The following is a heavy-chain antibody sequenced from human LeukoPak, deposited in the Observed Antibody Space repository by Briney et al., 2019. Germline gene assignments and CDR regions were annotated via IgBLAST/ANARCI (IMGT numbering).Heavy chain of an antibody. D-gene: IGHD2/OR15-2a*01. CDR1: GFAFNTYS. CDR2: IFSSSTYI. Sequence: PGGSLRLSCAAPGFAFNTYSMNWVRQAPGKGLEWVSFIFSSSTYIYYTDSVKGRFTISRDNARNSLYLQMDNLRAEDTGVYYCARDFYDGFALDYWGQGTLVTVSS. J-gene: IGHJ4*02. V-gene: IGHV3-21*03. CDR3: ARDFYDGFALDY.